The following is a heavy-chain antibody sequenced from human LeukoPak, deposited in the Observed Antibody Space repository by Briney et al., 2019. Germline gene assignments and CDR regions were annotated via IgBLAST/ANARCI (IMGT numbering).Heavy chain of an antibody. CDR1: GGSISSYY. CDR3: ARETDFWRTLDY. V-gene: IGHV4-59*01. D-gene: IGHD3-3*01. J-gene: IGHJ4*02. Sequence: SETLSLTCTVSGGSISSYYWSWIRQPPGRGLEWIGYIYHSGSTNYNPSLKSRVTISVDTSKNQFSLSLSSVTAADTAVYYCARETDFWRTLDYWGQGTLVTVSS. CDR2: IYHSGST.